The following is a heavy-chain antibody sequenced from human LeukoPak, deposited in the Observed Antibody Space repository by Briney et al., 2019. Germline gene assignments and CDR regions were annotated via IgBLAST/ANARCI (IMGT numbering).Heavy chain of an antibody. V-gene: IGHV3-23*01. D-gene: IGHD4-23*01. CDR3: AKVSGNDDYGGNVLDY. J-gene: IGHJ4*02. Sequence: GGPLRLSCAASGFTFSSYAMSWVRQAPGKGLEWVPDISGSGGSTYYADSVKGRFTISRDNSKNTLYLQMNSLRAEDTAVYYCAKVSGNDDYGGNVLDYWGQGTLVTVSS. CDR2: ISGSGGST. CDR1: GFTFSSYA.